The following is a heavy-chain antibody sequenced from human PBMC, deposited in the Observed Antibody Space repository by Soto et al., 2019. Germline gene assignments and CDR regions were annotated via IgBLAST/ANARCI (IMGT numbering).Heavy chain of an antibody. CDR3: ARELREPGSYFAYPQARESKHCGMDV. J-gene: IGHJ6*02. CDR1: GDSISSNSW. CDR2: LYHSGST. V-gene: IGHV4-4*02. Sequence: QVQLQESGPGLVKPSGTLSLTCAVSGDSISSNSWWTWVRQPPGKGLEWIGELYHSGSTNYNPSHKSRVTTSVDKSKNQLSLKVRSVTAADTAVSYCARELREPGSYFAYPQARESKHCGMDVWGPGTTVIVSS. D-gene: IGHD3-10*01.